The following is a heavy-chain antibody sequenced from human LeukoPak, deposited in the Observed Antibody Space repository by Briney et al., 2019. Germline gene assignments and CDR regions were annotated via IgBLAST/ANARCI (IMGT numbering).Heavy chain of an antibody. D-gene: IGHD3-10*01. CDR1: GYSISSGYY. Sequence: SETLSLTCTVSGYSISSGYYWAWIRQPPGKGLEWIGYIYHSGSTNYNPSLKSRVTISVDTSKNQFSLKLSSVTAADTAVYYCARDPAHITMVRGVIIDWGQGTLVTVSS. CDR2: IYHSGST. V-gene: IGHV4-38-2*02. CDR3: ARDPAHITMVRGVIID. J-gene: IGHJ4*02.